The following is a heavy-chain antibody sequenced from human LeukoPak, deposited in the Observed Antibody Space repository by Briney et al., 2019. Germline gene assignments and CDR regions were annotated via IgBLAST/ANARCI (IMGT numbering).Heavy chain of an antibody. CDR1: GFTFSIFA. V-gene: IGHV3-23*01. CDR2: ISARGGST. J-gene: IGHJ4*02. D-gene: IGHD3-9*01. Sequence: GGSLRLSCAASGFTFSIFAMSWVRQAPGKGLEWVSSISARGGSTYYADSVKGRFTISRDNSKNTLYLQMNSLRAEDTAVYYCARVVLTGYYNLFFDYWGQGTLVTVSS. CDR3: ARVVLTGYYNLFFDY.